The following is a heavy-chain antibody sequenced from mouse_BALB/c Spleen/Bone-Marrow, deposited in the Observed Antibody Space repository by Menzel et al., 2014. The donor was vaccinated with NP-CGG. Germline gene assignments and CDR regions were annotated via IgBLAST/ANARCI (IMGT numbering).Heavy chain of an antibody. CDR2: IDPANGDI. CDR3: ARGGDYGWFAY. J-gene: IGHJ3*01. Sequence: VQLQQSGAELVKPGASVKLSCTASGFNIKDTYMHWVKQRPEQGLEWIGRIDPANGDIIYDPKFQGKATITADTSFNTAYLQLSSLTSEDTAVYYCARGGDYGWFAYWGQGTLVTVSA. D-gene: IGHD2-13*01. CDR1: GFNIKDTY. V-gene: IGHV14-3*02.